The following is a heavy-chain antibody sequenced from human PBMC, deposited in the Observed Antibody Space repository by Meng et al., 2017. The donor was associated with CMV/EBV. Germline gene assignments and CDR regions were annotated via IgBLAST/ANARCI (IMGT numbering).Heavy chain of an antibody. CDR1: GGSISSGSYY. D-gene: IGHD3-10*01. V-gene: IGHV4-61*02. Sequence: VQLQESGPGLVKPSQTLSLTCTVSGGSISSGSYYWSWIRQPAGKGLEWIGRIYTSGSTNYNPSLKSRVTISVDTSKNQFSLKLSSVTAADTAVYYCASVQGLGVSWGQGTLVTVSS. J-gene: IGHJ4*02. CDR2: IYTSGST. CDR3: ASVQGLGVS.